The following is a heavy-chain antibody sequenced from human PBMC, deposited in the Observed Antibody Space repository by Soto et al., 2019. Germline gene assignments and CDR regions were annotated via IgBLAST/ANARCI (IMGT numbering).Heavy chain of an antibody. Sequence: GASVKVSCKASGYTFTGYYMHWVRQAPGQRHESMGWINPNSGGTNYAQKFQGWVTMTRDTSISTAYLELSRLRSDDTAVYYCARGTYYDILTGSRGTDAFDIWGQGTMVTVSS. D-gene: IGHD3-9*01. V-gene: IGHV1-2*04. CDR1: GYTFTGYY. CDR3: ARGTYYDILTGSRGTDAFDI. J-gene: IGHJ3*02. CDR2: INPNSGGT.